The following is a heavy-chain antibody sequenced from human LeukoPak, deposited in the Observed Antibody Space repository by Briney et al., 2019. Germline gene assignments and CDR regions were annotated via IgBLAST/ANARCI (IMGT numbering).Heavy chain of an antibody. V-gene: IGHV4-59*01. CDR1: GSSISSYY. J-gene: IGHJ4*02. CDR3: ARGASSSWYSLWKF. D-gene: IGHD6-13*01. Sequence: SETLSLTCNVSGSSISSYYWSWIRQPPGEGLEWIVYFYHSGGTNYNPSLKGRATISVDTSKNEVSLKLRSVTAADTAVYYCARGASSSWYSLWKFWGQGTLVTVSS. CDR2: FYHSGGT.